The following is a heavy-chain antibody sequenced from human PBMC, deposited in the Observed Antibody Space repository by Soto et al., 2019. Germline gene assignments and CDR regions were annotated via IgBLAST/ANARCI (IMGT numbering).Heavy chain of an antibody. CDR3: ARDYYYDSRSSSVNWFDP. Sequence: GGSLRLSCVASEFTFSKYWMHWVRQAPGKGLVWVSRINMDGTKTAYADSVKGRFTVSRDNANNTLYLQMNSLGVEDTAVYYCARDYYYDSRSSSVNWFDPWGQGTLVTVSS. J-gene: IGHJ5*02. D-gene: IGHD3-22*01. CDR2: INMDGTKT. V-gene: IGHV3-74*01. CDR1: EFTFSKYW.